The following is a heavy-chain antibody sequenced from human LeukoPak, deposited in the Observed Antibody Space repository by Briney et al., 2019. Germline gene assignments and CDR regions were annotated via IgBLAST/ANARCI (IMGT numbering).Heavy chain of an antibody. CDR1: GFTFSSYG. CDR3: ARGVTRYCSSTSCYYFDY. CDR2: IWYDGSNK. Sequence: GGSLRLSCAASGFTFSSYGMHWVRQAPGKGLEWVAVIWYDGSNKYYADSVKGRFTISRDNSKHTLYLQINSLRAGDTAVYYCARGVTRYCSSTSCYYFDYWGQGTLVTVSS. V-gene: IGHV3-33*01. J-gene: IGHJ4*02. D-gene: IGHD2-2*01.